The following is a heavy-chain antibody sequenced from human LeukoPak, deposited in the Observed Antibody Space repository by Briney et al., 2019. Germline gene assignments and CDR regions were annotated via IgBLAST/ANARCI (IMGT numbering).Heavy chain of an antibody. CDR1: GYTFAGYY. Sequence: ASVKVSCKASGYTFAGYYMHWVRQAPGQGLEWVGWINPTTGATNYEHKFQGRVAMTRDTSISTAYMELTRLRPDDTGVYYCATLHVWSGGSQDVFDIWGQGTMVSVSS. V-gene: IGHV1-2*02. J-gene: IGHJ3*02. D-gene: IGHD3-3*01. CDR2: INPTTGAT. CDR3: ATLHVWSGGSQDVFDI.